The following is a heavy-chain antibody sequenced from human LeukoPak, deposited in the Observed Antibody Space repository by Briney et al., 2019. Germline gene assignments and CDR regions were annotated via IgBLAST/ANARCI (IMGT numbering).Heavy chain of an antibody. D-gene: IGHD2-21*02. V-gene: IGHV4-4*07. CDR2: IYTSGST. CDR3: ARTYCGGDCYYFDY. CDR1: GDSISIYY. Sequence: PSETLSLTCTVSGDSISIYYWNWVRQPAGKGLEWIGRIYTSGSTNYNPSLKSRVTMSVDTSKNQFSLKLRSVTAADTAVYYCARTYCGGDCYYFDYWGQGTLVTVSS. J-gene: IGHJ4*02.